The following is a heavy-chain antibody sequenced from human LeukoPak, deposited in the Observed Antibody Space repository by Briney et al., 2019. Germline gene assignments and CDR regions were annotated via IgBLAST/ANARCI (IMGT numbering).Heavy chain of an antibody. CDR3: AKRTLPYDMDV. CDR2: ISGSGCST. V-gene: IGHV3-23*01. J-gene: IGHJ6*02. CDR1: GFTFSSYG. Sequence: PGGSLRLSCAASGFTFSSYGMRWVRQAPGKGLEWVSSISGSGCSTYYADSVKGRFTISRDNSKNALYLQMDSLRDEDTAVYYCAKRTLPYDMDVWGQGTTVTVSS. D-gene: IGHD1-7*01.